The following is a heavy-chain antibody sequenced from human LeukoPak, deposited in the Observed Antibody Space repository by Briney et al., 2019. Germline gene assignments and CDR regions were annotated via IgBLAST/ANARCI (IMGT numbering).Heavy chain of an antibody. Sequence: GGSLRLSCAASGFTVSSNYMSWVRPAPGKGLEWVSVIYSGGSTYYADSVKGRFTISRDNSKNTLYLQMNSLRAEDTAVYYCARDHGRSSSGWYWFDPWGQGTLVTVSS. D-gene: IGHD6-19*01. V-gene: IGHV3-53*01. CDR1: GFTVSSNY. CDR2: IYSGGST. J-gene: IGHJ5*02. CDR3: ARDHGRSSSGWYWFDP.